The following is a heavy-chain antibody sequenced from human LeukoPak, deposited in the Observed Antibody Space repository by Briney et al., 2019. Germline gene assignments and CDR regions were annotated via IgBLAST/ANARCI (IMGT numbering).Heavy chain of an antibody. D-gene: IGHD5-24*01. CDR3: ARESSGWLQLFDY. CDR1: GFSVRSNY. CDR2: IYSGGST. Sequence: PGGSLRLSCAVSGFSVRSNYMSWVRQAPGKGLEWVSVIYSGGSTYYADSVKGRFTISRDNSKNTVYLQMNSLRAEDTAVYYCARESSGWLQLFDYWGQGTLVTVSS. J-gene: IGHJ4*02. V-gene: IGHV3-66*01.